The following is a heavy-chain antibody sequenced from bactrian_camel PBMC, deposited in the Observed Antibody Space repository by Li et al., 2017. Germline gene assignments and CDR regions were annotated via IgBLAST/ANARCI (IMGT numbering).Heavy chain of an antibody. Sequence: HVQLVESGGGSAQAGGSLRLSCSASGSWYNETISKYGGMLMGWFRQAPDQEREAVAAIDTPGTTTYTSHVQGRFTIPRDNSKAIVWLQMNSLKPEDTALYYCTGPLPGTDSWGQGTQVTVS. J-gene: IGHJ4*01. D-gene: IGHD5*01. CDR3: TGPLPGTDS. CDR1: GSWYNETISKYG. CDR2: IDTPGTT. V-gene: IGHV3S57*01.